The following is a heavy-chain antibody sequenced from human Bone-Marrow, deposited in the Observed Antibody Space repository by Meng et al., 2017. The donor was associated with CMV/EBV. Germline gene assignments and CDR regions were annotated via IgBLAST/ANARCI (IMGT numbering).Heavy chain of an antibody. J-gene: IGHJ6*02. D-gene: IGHD5-18*01. CDR1: GFTVSSNY. V-gene: IGHV3-53*01. CDR2: IYSGGST. CDR3: ASPRASYGPGTEYYYYGMDV. Sequence: GASLKISCAASGFTVSSNYMSWVRQAPGKGLEWVSVIYSGGSTYYADSVKGRFTISRDNSKNTLYLQMNSLRAEDTAVYYCASPRASYGPGTEYYYYGMDVWGQGTTVTVSS.